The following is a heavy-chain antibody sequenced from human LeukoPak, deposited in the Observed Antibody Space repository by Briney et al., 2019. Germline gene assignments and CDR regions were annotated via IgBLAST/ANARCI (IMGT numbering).Heavy chain of an antibody. CDR3: ARDPRGYYDSSGYYSFDY. CDR2: IWYDGSNK. Sequence: GGSLRLSCAASGFTFSDYYMSWIRQAPGKGLEWVAVIWYDGSNKYYADSVKGRFTISRDNSKNTLYLQMNSLRAEDTAVYYCARDPRGYYDSSGYYSFDYWGQGTLVTVSS. V-gene: IGHV3-33*08. CDR1: GFTFSDYY. J-gene: IGHJ4*02. D-gene: IGHD3-22*01.